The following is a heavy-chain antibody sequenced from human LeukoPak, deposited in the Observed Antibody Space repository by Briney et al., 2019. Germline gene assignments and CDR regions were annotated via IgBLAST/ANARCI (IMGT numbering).Heavy chain of an antibody. CDR3: AKDKEVPAALTLDY. D-gene: IGHD2-2*01. CDR1: GFTFSSYG. CDR2: ISYDGSNK. V-gene: IGHV3-30*18. Sequence: GGSLRLSCAASGFTFSSYGMHWVRQAPGKGLEWVAVISYDGSNKYYADSAKGRFTISRDNSKNTLYLQMNSLRAEDTAVYYCAKDKEVPAALTLDYWGQGTLVTVSS. J-gene: IGHJ4*02.